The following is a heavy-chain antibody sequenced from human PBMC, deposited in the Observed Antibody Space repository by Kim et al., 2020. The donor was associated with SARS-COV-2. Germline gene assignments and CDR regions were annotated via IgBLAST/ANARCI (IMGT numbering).Heavy chain of an antibody. D-gene: IGHD2-21*01. Sequence: SETLSLTCTVSGGSISSSCYYWGWLRQPPGKGLEWIGSIYYSGSTNYNPSRKSRVTIEVDTSKNQFYLKLSSVTAADTAVYDCARADTLLRGIDYWGQGT. CDR1: GGSISSSCYY. V-gene: IGHV4-39*07. CDR2: IYYSGST. J-gene: IGHJ4*02. CDR3: ARADTLLRGIDY.